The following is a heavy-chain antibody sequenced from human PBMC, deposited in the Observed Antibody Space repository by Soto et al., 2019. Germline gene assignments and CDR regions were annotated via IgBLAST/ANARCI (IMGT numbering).Heavy chain of an antibody. J-gene: IGHJ6*02. CDR2: ISAYNGNT. V-gene: IGHV1-18*01. Sequence: QVPLVQSGAEVKKPGASVKVSCKASGYTFAHYGIGWVRQAPGQGLVWVGWISAYNGNTHHAQNLQGRVTMTTDTSTSTAYMELRSLRSDDTAVYYCARGGQECSSTGCSYNYDGMDVWGQGTTVTVSS. CDR1: GYTFAHYG. D-gene: IGHD2-2*01. CDR3: ARGGQECSSTGCSYNYDGMDV.